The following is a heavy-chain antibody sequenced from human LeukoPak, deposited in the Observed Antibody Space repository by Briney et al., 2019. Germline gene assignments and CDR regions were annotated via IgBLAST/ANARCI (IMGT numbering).Heavy chain of an antibody. D-gene: IGHD6-19*01. CDR3: ARDLTWGGAVIGWYDVFDI. J-gene: IGHJ3*02. CDR1: GFTFSSYW. CDR2: IKQDGSEK. V-gene: IGHV3-7*01. Sequence: GGSLRPSCAASGFTFSSYWMTWVRQAPGKGLEWVANIKQDGSEKNYVDSVKGRFIISRDNVKNSLYLEMDSLRVEDTAVYYCARDLTWGGAVIGWYDVFDIWGQGTMVTVSS.